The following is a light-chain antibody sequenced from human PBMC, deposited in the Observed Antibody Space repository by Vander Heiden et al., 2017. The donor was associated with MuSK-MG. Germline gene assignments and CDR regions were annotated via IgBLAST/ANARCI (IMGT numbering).Light chain of an antibody. Sequence: IQMTQSPSSLSAFVGDRVTITCQSSHDIGNYLAWYQHKTGKAPKLLISDASNLETGVPSRFSGGGSGTHFTLTISSLQPEDIATYYCLQVDNLPLTFGGGTKVDLK. CDR1: HDIGNY. CDR3: LQVDNLPLT. V-gene: IGKV1-33*01. J-gene: IGKJ4*01. CDR2: DAS.